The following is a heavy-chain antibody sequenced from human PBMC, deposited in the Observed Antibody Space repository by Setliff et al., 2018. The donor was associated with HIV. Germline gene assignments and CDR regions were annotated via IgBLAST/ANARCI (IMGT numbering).Heavy chain of an antibody. V-gene: IGHV4-38-2*02. CDR2: IYHSGNT. CDR1: GYSISNDYY. D-gene: IGHD1-1*01. Sequence: SETLSLTCTVSGYSISNDYYWGWIRQPPGKGLERIASIYHSGNTYYNPSLKSRVTISVDTSKNQFSLRLSSVTAADTAVYYCARDGSRTTGATGYYYGLDVWGQGTTVTVSS. CDR3: ARDGSRTTGATGYYYGLDV. J-gene: IGHJ6*02.